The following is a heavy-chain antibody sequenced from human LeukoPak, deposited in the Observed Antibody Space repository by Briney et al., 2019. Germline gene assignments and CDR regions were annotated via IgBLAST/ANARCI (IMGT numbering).Heavy chain of an antibody. Sequence: SQTLSLTCAISGDSVSSNSAAWNWIRQSPSRGLEWLGRTYYRSKWYSEYAVSVKSRITINPDTSRSQFSLQLKSVTPEDTAIYYCARTTGYFDLWGRGTLATVSS. V-gene: IGHV6-1*01. CDR3: ARTTGYFDL. D-gene: IGHD1-1*01. CDR2: TYYRSKWYS. J-gene: IGHJ2*01. CDR1: GDSVSSNSAA.